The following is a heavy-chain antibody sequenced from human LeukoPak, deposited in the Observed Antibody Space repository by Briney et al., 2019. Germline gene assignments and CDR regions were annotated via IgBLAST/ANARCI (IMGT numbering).Heavy chain of an antibody. CDR3: ANQPSLSSITDY. Sequence: GGSLRLSCAASGFTFSSYAMNWVRQAPGKGLEWVSGISGHGGNTYYADSVRGRFTISRDNSKNTLYLQMNNLRAEDTAVYYCANQPSLSSITDYWGQGTLVTVSS. CDR1: GFTFSSYA. J-gene: IGHJ4*02. CDR2: ISGHGGNT. D-gene: IGHD1-14*01. V-gene: IGHV3-23*01.